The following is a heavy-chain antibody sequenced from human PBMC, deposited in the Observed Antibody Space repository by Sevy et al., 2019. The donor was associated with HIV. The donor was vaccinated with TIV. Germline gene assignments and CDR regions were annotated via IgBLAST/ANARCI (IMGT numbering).Heavy chain of an antibody. CDR1: GYTFTTYN. CDR3: ARGSSSWYDY. D-gene: IGHD2-2*01. Sequence: ASVKVSCKASGYTFTTYNIVWVRQAPGQGLEWLAWMSPYNGNKNYGERVQGRVTMTTDTFTDTAFLELRSLKFDDTAVYYCARGSSSWYDYWGQGTLVTVSS. J-gene: IGHJ4*02. CDR2: MSPYNGNK. V-gene: IGHV1-18*01.